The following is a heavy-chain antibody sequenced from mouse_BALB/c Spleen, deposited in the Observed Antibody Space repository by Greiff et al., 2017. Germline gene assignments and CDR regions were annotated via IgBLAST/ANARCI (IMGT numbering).Heavy chain of an antibody. D-gene: IGHD2-4*01. Sequence: DVQLQESGPSLVKPSQTLSLTCSVTGDSITSGYWNWIRKFPGNKLEYMGYISYSGSTYYNPSLKSRISITRDTSKNQYYLQLNSVTTEDTATYYCARGGVYYDYDGRAMDDWGQGTSVTVSS. J-gene: IGHJ4*01. CDR1: GDSITSGY. CDR3: ARGGVYYDYDGRAMDD. CDR2: ISYSGST. V-gene: IGHV3-8*02.